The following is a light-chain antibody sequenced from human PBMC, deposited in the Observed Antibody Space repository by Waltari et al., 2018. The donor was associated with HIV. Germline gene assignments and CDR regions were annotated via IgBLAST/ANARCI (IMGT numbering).Light chain of an antibody. CDR3: ATWDDSLNAWV. V-gene: IGLV1-44*01. Sequence: QSVLTQPPSASGTPGQRVTISCSGSSSNIGSNTVNWYQLLPGTSPKLLIYMNNQRPSGVPDRFSGSKSGPSASLAISGLQSEDEADYYCATWDDSLNAWVFGGGTKLTVL. CDR1: SSNIGSNT. J-gene: IGLJ3*02. CDR2: MNN.